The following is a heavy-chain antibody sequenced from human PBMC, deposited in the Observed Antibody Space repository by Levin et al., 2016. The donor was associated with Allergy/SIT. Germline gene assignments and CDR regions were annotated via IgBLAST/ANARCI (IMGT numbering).Heavy chain of an antibody. Sequence: SETLSLTCTVSGGSISSGAYYWSWIRQHPGKGLEWIGYIYYSGSTYYNPSLKSRVTMSVDTSKNQFSLKLSSVTAADTAVYYCARDRRTPVGYFDYWGQGTLVTVSS. CDR1: GGSISSGAYY. CDR3: ARDRRTPVGYFDY. J-gene: IGHJ4*02. CDR2: IYYSGST. V-gene: IGHV4-31*03.